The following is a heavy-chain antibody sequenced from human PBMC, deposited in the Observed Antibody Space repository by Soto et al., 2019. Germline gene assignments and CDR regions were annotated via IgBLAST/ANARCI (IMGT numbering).Heavy chain of an antibody. CDR2: ISVTGDT. Sequence: GSLRLSCAASGFTFSSCAMNWVRQVPGKGPEWVSHISVTGDTYYADSVKGRFTISRDNSKNTLFLQMNILRAEDTAVYYCAKSLNTATSLDYWGQGTPVTV. CDR1: GFTFSSCA. J-gene: IGHJ4*02. CDR3: AKSLNTATSLDY. V-gene: IGHV3-23*01.